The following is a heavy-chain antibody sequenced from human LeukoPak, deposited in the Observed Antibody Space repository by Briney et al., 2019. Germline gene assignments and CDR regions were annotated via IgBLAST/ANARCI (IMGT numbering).Heavy chain of an antibody. D-gene: IGHD1-26*01. CDR1: GYTSTGYY. V-gene: IGHV1-2*06. Sequence: ASVKVSCKASGYTSTGYYMHWVRQAPGQGLEWMGRINPISGGTNYAQKFQGRVTMTRDTSISTAYMELSRLRSDDTAVYYCARTSSPVGATSSNWFDPWGQGTLVTVSS. J-gene: IGHJ5*02. CDR2: INPISGGT. CDR3: ARTSSPVGATSSNWFDP.